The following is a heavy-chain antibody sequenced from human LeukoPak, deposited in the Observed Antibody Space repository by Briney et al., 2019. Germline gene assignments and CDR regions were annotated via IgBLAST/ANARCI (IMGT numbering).Heavy chain of an antibody. CDR3: AVYYYDSTAFNY. CDR2: IKEDGSEK. Sequence: GGPLRLPCAAPGFTFCRFWVSGVRQAPGKGVEGVANIKEDGSEKYYVDSVKGRFTISRDNVINSLYLQMNSLRAEDTAMYYCAVYYYDSTAFNYWGQGTLVTVSS. V-gene: IGHV3-7*01. CDR1: GFTFCRFW. J-gene: IGHJ4*02. D-gene: IGHD3-22*01.